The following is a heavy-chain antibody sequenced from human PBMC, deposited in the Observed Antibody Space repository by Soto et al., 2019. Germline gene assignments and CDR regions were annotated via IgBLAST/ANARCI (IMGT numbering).Heavy chain of an antibody. Sequence: QVQLQQSGPGLVKPSQTLSLICAISGDSVSSKTATWNWIRQSPSRGLEWLGRTYYRSKWYNDYAVSMKSRLVITPDTSKSQLSLQLNSVTPDDAAVYFCARDGSGFHWYFDLWGRGTLVTVSS. V-gene: IGHV6-1*01. CDR2: TYYRSKWYN. D-gene: IGHD6-19*01. CDR1: GDSVSSKTAT. J-gene: IGHJ2*01. CDR3: ARDGSGFHWYFDL.